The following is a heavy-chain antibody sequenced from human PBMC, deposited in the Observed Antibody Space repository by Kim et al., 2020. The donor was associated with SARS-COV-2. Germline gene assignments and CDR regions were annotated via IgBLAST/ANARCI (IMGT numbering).Heavy chain of an antibody. Sequence: SVKVSCKASGYTLTSDHMHWVRQAPGQGLEWMGIITPNSGRTTYAQKLQGRVTMSTDTPASTIYMELSSLRSDDTAMYYCARDFGGSWTWADWGQGTLVTVSS. J-gene: IGHJ4*02. CDR1: GYTLTSDH. V-gene: IGHV1-46*04. CDR2: ITPNSGRT. CDR3: ARDFGGSWTWAD. D-gene: IGHD6-13*01.